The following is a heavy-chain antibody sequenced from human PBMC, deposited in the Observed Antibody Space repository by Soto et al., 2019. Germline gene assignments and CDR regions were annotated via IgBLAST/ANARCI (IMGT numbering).Heavy chain of an antibody. CDR3: ASHNFEYDFWSGSAPERTYYYYGMDV. CDR2: IYPGDSDT. J-gene: IGHJ6*02. D-gene: IGHD3-3*01. Sequence: PGESLKISCKGSGYSFTSYWIGWVRQMPGKGLEWMGIIYPGDSDTRYSPSFQGQVTISADKSISTAYLQWSSLKASDTAMYYCASHNFEYDFWSGSAPERTYYYYGMDVWGQGTTVTVSS. V-gene: IGHV5-51*01. CDR1: GYSFTSYW.